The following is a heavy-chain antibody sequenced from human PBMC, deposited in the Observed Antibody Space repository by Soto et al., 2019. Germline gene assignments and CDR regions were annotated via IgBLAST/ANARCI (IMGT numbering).Heavy chain of an antibody. CDR2: ISYDGSNE. Sequence: QVQLVQSGGGVVQPGRSLRLSCVASGFIFSTYGMHWVRQVPGKGLEWVAHISYDGSNEYYADSVKGRFTVSRDNAKNTLDLQMNGLKTEDTALYYCTKEYIVGTTWGYFESWGQGALLIVSS. CDR1: GFIFSTYG. D-gene: IGHD1-1*01. J-gene: IGHJ4*02. V-gene: IGHV3-30*18. CDR3: TKEYIVGTTWGYFES.